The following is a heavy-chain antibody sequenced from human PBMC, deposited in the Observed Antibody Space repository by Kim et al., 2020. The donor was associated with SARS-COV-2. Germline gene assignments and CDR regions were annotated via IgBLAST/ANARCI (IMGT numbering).Heavy chain of an antibody. CDR3: AKRVPSILHFDY. J-gene: IGHJ4*02. V-gene: IGHV3-23*01. D-gene: IGHD2-21*01. Sequence: CYADSVKGRFTISRDNSKNTLYLQMNSLRAEDTAVYYCAKRVPSILHFDYWGQGTLVTVSS.